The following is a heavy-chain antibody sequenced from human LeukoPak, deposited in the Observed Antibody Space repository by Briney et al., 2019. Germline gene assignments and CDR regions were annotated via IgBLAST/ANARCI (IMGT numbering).Heavy chain of an antibody. V-gene: IGHV1-18*01. CDR1: GYTFTSYG. CDR3: ARDSWIYYYYYMDV. D-gene: IGHD2-2*03. J-gene: IGHJ6*03. Sequence: ASVKVSCKASGYTFTSYGISWVRQAPGQGGEGMGWISAYNGNTNYAQKLQGRVTMTTHTSTSTAYMELRSLRSDDTAVYYCARDSWIYYYYYMDVWGKGTTVTVSS. CDR2: ISAYNGNT.